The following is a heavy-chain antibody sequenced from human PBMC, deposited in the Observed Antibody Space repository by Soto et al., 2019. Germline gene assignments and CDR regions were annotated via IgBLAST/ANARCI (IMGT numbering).Heavy chain of an antibody. CDR2: VHYSGST. Sequence: SETLSLTCTVSGGSISRYYWSWIRQPPGKGLEWIGYVHYSGSTNYNPSLKSRVIISVDTSKNQFSLELTSVTAADTAVYYCARVVAASLDYWGQGTLVTVSS. J-gene: IGHJ4*02. D-gene: IGHD2-15*01. CDR3: ARVVAASLDY. V-gene: IGHV4-59*01. CDR1: GGSISRYY.